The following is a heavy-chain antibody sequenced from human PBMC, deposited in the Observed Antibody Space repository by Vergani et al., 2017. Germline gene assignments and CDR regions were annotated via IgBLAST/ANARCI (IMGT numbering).Heavy chain of an antibody. V-gene: IGHV4-39*01. D-gene: IGHD2-15*01. CDR2: MDYSGST. CDR3: ASERGACRAAYCHSYDF. Sequence: QVQLQESGPGLVKPSETLSLTCTVSGDSVISTDYHWGWIRQPPGKGREWIGSMDYSGSTSYNPSLESRVSISFETPKNQFSLRLTSVTAADTAVYYCASERGACRAAYCHSYDFWGPGTLVGVSS. CDR1: GDSVISTDYH. J-gene: IGHJ4*02.